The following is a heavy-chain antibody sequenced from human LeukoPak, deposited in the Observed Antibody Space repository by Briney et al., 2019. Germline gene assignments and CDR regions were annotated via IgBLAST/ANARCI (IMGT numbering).Heavy chain of an antibody. CDR3: ARLRGVIYYYYGMDV. D-gene: IGHD3-10*01. CDR2: IYYSGST. V-gene: IGHV4-59*01. J-gene: IGHJ6*02. Sequence: PSETLSLTCTVSGGSISSYYWSWIRQPPGKGLEWIGYIYYSGSTNYNPSLKSRVTISVDTSKNQFSLKLSSVTAADTAVYYCARLRGVIYYYYGMDVWGQGTTVTVSS. CDR1: GGSISSYY.